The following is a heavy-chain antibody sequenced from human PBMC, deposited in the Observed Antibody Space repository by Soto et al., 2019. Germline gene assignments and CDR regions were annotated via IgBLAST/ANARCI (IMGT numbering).Heavy chain of an antibody. Sequence: QVQLVQSGAEVKKPGASVKISCKASGYTFTSYGISWVRQAPGQGLEWMGWISAYNGNTNYEQKLQGRVTMTTDTSTSTAYIDLRSLRSDDTAVYYCAIGPYYVLWSGYPYYFDYWGQGTLVTVSS. CDR1: GYTFTSYG. J-gene: IGHJ4*02. V-gene: IGHV1-18*04. CDR3: AIGPYYVLWSGYPYYFDY. D-gene: IGHD3-3*01. CDR2: ISAYNGNT.